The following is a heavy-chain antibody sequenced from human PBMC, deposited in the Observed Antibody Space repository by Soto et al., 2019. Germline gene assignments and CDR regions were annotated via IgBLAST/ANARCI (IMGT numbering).Heavy chain of an antibody. CDR3: ARTRNLDV. Sequence: SETLCLTCAVYGGSLSGYCGNWIRQSPGKGLEWIVEINYSGSTNYNPSTKSRVTISIDTSKNQFSLKLSSVTAAATAVYYCARTRNLDVWGQGTTVTVSS. V-gene: IGHV4-34*01. D-gene: IGHD1-1*01. CDR2: INYSGST. CDR1: GGSLSGYC. J-gene: IGHJ6*02.